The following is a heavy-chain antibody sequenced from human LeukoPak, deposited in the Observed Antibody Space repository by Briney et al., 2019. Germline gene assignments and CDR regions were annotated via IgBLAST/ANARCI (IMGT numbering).Heavy chain of an antibody. CDR3: AKSSIAAAGSWFDP. D-gene: IGHD6-13*01. Sequence: GGSLRLPCAASGFTFSSYGMHWVRQAPGKGLEWVAVISYDGSNKYYADSVKGRFTISRDNSKNTLYLQMNSLRAEDTAVYYCAKSSIAAAGSWFDPWGQGTLVTVSS. V-gene: IGHV3-30*18. CDR2: ISYDGSNK. J-gene: IGHJ5*02. CDR1: GFTFSSYG.